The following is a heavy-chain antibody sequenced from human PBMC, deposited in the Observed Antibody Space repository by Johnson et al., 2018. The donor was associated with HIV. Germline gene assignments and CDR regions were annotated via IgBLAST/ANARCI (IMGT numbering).Heavy chain of an antibody. V-gene: IGHV3-30-3*01. CDR1: GFTFSSYA. J-gene: IGHJ3*02. D-gene: IGHD2-21*02. Sequence: QMLLVESGGGVVQPGRSLRLSCAASGFTFSSYAMHWVRQAPGKGLEWVAVISYDGSNTYYADSVKGRFTISRDNSKNTLYLQMNSLRADDTAVYYCVRDDYAFHIWGQGTMVTVSS. CDR2: ISYDGSNT. CDR3: VRDDYAFHI.